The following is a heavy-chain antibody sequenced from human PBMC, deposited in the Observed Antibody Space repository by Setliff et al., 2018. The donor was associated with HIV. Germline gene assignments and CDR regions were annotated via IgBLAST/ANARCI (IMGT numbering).Heavy chain of an antibody. D-gene: IGHD4-17*01. CDR1: GGSVGSGSYY. Sequence: SETLSLTCSVSGGSVGSGSYYWSWIRQSPGKGREWLGYIYYSGNTYYNPSLKTRVTISIDASRNHCSLNLSSVTAADTAVYYCASDYGDYGAFDVWGQGTMVTVSS. CDR3: ASDYGDYGAFDV. J-gene: IGHJ3*01. V-gene: IGHV4-30-4*01. CDR2: IYYSGNT.